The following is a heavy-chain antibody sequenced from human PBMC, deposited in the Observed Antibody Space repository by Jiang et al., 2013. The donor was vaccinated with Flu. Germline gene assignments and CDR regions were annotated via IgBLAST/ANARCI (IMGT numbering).Heavy chain of an antibody. CDR2: IYYSGST. J-gene: IGHJ3*02. CDR3: ARGRGRSTVTKWDGFDI. V-gene: IGHV4-59*01. D-gene: IGHD4-17*01. CDR1: GGSISNYY. Sequence: GSGLVKPSETLSLTCTVSGGSISNYYWSWIRQPPGKGLEWIGYIYYSGSTNYYPSLKSRVTISVDTSKNQFSLKLSSVTAADTAVYYCARGRGRSTVTKWDGFDIWGQGTMVTVSS.